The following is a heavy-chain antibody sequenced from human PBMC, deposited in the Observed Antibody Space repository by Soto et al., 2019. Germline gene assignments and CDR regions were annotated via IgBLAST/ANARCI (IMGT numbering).Heavy chain of an antibody. J-gene: IGHJ4*02. Sequence: QVQLVQSGAEVKKPGSSVKVSCKASGGTFSSYAISWVRQAPGQGLEWMGGIIPIFGTANYAQKFQGRVTITADESTRTAYRGLSSLRSEETAGYYCAGGEETYLPFDYWGQGTLVTVSS. CDR1: GGTFSSYA. V-gene: IGHV1-69*01. CDR3: AGGEETYLPFDY. D-gene: IGHD3-16*01. CDR2: IIPIFGTA.